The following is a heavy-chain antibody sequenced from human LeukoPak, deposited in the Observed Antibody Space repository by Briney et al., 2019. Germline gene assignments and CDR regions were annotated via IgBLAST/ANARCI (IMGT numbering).Heavy chain of an antibody. V-gene: IGHV3-30*02. J-gene: IGHJ4*02. Sequence: GGSLRLSCAASGFTLSSYGMHWVRQAPGKGLEWVAFIRYDGSNKYYADSVKGRFTISRDNSKNTLYLQMNSLRAEDTAVYYCAKDAEYSSLYYFDYWGQGTLVTVSS. D-gene: IGHD6-6*01. CDR2: IRYDGSNK. CDR3: AKDAEYSSLYYFDY. CDR1: GFTLSSYG.